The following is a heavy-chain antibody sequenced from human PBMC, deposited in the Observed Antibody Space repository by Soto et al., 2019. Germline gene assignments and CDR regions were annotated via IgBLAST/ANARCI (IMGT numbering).Heavy chain of an antibody. J-gene: IGHJ5*02. CDR1: GGSFSGCY. CDR3: ASGDIFTGYTT. Sequence: QVQLQPWGAGLLKPSETLSLTCAVYGGSFSGCYWSWIRQPPGEGLAWIGEINHRGSTNYSPSFKSRVTISVDTTKIQSAQKPNSVTAGDTAVYYWASGDIFTGYTTWGQGTLVTVSS. CDR2: INHRGST. V-gene: IGHV4-34*01. D-gene: IGHD3-9*01.